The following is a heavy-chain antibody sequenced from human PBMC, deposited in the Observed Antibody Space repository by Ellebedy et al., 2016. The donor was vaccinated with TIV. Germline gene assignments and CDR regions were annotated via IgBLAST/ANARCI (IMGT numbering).Heavy chain of an antibody. V-gene: IGHV4-39*01. J-gene: IGHJ5*02. Sequence: SETLSLXCTVSGGSISSSSYYWGWIRQPPGKGLEWIGSIYYSGSTYYNPSLKSRVTISVDTSKNQFSLKLSSVTAADTAAYYCARHREARGWFDPWGQGTLVTVSS. CDR3: ARHREARGWFDP. D-gene: IGHD1-26*01. CDR1: GGSISSSSYY. CDR2: IYYSGST.